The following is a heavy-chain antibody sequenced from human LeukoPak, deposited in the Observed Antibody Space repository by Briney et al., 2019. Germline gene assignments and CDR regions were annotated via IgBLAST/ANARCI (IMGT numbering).Heavy chain of an antibody. Sequence: GGSLRLSCAASGFTFSSYWMSWVRQAPGKGLEWVANIKQDGSEKYYVDSVKGRFTTSRDNAKNSLYLQMNSLRAEDTAVYYCARVIYGSGSYSYYYYYYGMDVWGQGTTVTVSS. J-gene: IGHJ6*02. D-gene: IGHD3-10*01. V-gene: IGHV3-7*05. CDR2: IKQDGSEK. CDR1: GFTFSSYW. CDR3: ARVIYGSGSYSYYYYYYGMDV.